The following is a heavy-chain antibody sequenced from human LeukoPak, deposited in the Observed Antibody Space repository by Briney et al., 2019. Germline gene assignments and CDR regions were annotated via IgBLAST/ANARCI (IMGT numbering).Heavy chain of an antibody. Sequence: KPSETLSLTCTVSGGSISSYYWSWIRQPAGKGLEWIGRIYTSGSTNYNPSLKSRVTISVDTSKNQFSLKLSSVTAADTAVYYCARHDTRRDGYNRAFDIWGQGTMVTVSS. CDR3: ARHDTRRDGYNRAFDI. J-gene: IGHJ3*02. CDR1: GGSISSYY. D-gene: IGHD5-24*01. CDR2: IYTSGST. V-gene: IGHV4-4*07.